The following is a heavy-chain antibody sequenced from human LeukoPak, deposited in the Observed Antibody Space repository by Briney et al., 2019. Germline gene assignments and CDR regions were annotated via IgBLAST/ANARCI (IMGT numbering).Heavy chain of an antibody. Sequence: GASLKVSSKASRYTSTSYGISRVPQAPGQRLEWMGWISAYIGNTNYAQKLQGRVTMTTDTTTTTAYMPRRSLRSSATAGSYFARYIVGATLVDYWGQGTLVTVSS. CDR2: ISAYIGNT. V-gene: IGHV1-18*01. J-gene: IGHJ4*02. CDR1: RYTSTSYG. D-gene: IGHD1-26*01. CDR3: ARYIVGATLVDY.